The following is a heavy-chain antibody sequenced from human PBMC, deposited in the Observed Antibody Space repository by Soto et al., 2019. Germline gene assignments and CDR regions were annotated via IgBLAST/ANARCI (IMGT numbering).Heavy chain of an antibody. CDR3: APLGIAEAGFSL. V-gene: IGHV3-48*01. CDR2: ITGSGRSI. J-gene: IGHJ4*02. D-gene: IGHD6-19*01. Sequence: GGSLRLSCAADGFAFSPSGMNWVRQAPGKGLEWVSLITGSGRSIYYADSVRGRFTISRDNAKRSLYLQMNSLRVEDTAVYYCAPLGIAEAGFSLWGQGTLVTVSS. CDR1: GFAFSPSG.